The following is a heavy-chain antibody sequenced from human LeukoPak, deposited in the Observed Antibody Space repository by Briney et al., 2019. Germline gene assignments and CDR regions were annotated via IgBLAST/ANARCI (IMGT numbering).Heavy chain of an antibody. Sequence: PGGSLRLSCAASGFTFSDYYMSWIRQAPGKGLEWVSYIYSSGSTMYYADSVKGRFTISRDNAKNSLYLQMNSLRAEDTAVYYCATRGVVVIAQDAFDIWGQGTMVTVSS. CDR2: IYSSGSTM. D-gene: IGHD2-21*01. V-gene: IGHV3-11*04. J-gene: IGHJ3*02. CDR3: ATRGVVVIAQDAFDI. CDR1: GFTFSDYY.